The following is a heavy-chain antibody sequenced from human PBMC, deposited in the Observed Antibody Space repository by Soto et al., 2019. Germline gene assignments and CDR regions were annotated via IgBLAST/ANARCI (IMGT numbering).Heavy chain of an antibody. V-gene: IGHV1-18*01. J-gene: IGHJ4*02. D-gene: IGHD1-26*01. Sequence: QVQLVQSGADVKKPGASVKVSCKASGYTFTSYGLSWVRQAPGQGLEWMGWISAYNGDTNYAQKFQGRVTVTTDTSTSTDYMELRSLRSDDTAVYYCARVGSYFFGFDYWGQGTLVTVSS. CDR1: GYTFTSYG. CDR3: ARVGSYFFGFDY. CDR2: ISAYNGDT.